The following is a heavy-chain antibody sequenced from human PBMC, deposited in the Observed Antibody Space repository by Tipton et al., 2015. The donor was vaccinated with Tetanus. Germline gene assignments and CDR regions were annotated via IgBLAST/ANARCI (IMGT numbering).Heavy chain of an antibody. Sequence: TLSLTCAVSGVSISTSDWWSWVRQPPGKGLEWIGEIFHDGTTNYNPSLKSRVIISLDTSKNHFSLTLTSVTAADTAVYFCARGWAWELEFWYFDLWGRGTLVSVSS. V-gene: IGHV4-4*01. CDR3: ARGWAWELEFWYFDL. D-gene: IGHD1-26*01. CDR1: GVSISTSDW. CDR2: IFHDGTT. J-gene: IGHJ2*01.